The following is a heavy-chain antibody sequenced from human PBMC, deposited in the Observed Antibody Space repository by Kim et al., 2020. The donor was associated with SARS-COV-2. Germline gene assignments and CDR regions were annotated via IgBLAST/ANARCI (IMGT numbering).Heavy chain of an antibody. D-gene: IGHD2-15*01. J-gene: IGHJ4*01. V-gene: IGHV4-34*01. CDR3: ARSPDCSGGSCPCCDY. CDR2: INHSGST. CDR1: GGSFSGYY. Sequence: SETLSLTCAVYGGSFSGYYWSWIRQPPGKGLEWIGEINHSGSTNYNPSLKSRVTISVDTSKNQFSLKLSSVTAADTAVYYCARSPDCSGGSCPCCDYWGHGALVTVS.